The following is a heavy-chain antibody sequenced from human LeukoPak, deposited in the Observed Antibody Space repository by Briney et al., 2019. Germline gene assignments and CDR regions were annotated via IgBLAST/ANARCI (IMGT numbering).Heavy chain of an antibody. CDR3: AREEYSSSRGYFDY. D-gene: IGHD6-13*01. Sequence: SETLSLTCAVYGGSFSGYYWSWIRQPPGKGLEWIGEINRSGSTNYNPSLKSRVTISVDTSKNQFSLKLSSVTAADTAVYYCAREEYSSSRGYFDYWGQGTLVTVSS. V-gene: IGHV4-34*01. J-gene: IGHJ4*02. CDR1: GGSFSGYY. CDR2: INRSGST.